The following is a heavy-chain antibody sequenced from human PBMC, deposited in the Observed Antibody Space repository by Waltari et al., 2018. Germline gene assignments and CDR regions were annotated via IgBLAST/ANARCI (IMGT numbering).Heavy chain of an antibody. CDR3: AKDLGELRFLEWLGAWNGMDV. Sequence: EVQLVESGGGLVQPGGSLRLSCAASGFTFSSYAMSWVRQAPGKGLEWVSAISGSGGSTYYADSVKGRFTISRDNSKNTLYLQMNSLRAEDTAVYYCAKDLGELRFLEWLGAWNGMDVWGQGTTVTVSS. J-gene: IGHJ6*02. CDR1: GFTFSSYA. V-gene: IGHV3-23*04. CDR2: ISGSGGST. D-gene: IGHD3-3*01.